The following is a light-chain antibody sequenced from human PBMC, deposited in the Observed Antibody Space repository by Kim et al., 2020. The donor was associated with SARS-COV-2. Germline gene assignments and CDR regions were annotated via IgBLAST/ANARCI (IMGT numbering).Light chain of an antibody. V-gene: IGLV3-1*01. CDR2: QDS. CDR1: KLGDKY. Sequence: SYELTQPPPVSVSPGQTASLTCSGDKLGDKYACWYQQKPGQSPVLVIYQDSKRLSGIPERFSGSNSGNTATLTISRTQARDEADYYCQAWDSSTAYVFGTGTKVTVL. CDR3: QAWDSSTAYV. J-gene: IGLJ1*01.